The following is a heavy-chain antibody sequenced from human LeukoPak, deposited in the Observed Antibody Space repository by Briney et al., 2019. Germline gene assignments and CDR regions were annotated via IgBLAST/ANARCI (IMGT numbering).Heavy chain of an antibody. Sequence: SETLSLTCAVYGGSFSGYYWSWIRQPPGKGLEWIGEINHSGSTNYNPSLKSRVTISVDTSKNQFSLKLSSVTAADMAVYYCARDPWAGYWGQGTLVTVSS. J-gene: IGHJ4*02. CDR2: INHSGST. CDR1: GGSFSGYY. CDR3: ARDPWAGY. D-gene: IGHD7-27*01. V-gene: IGHV4-34*01.